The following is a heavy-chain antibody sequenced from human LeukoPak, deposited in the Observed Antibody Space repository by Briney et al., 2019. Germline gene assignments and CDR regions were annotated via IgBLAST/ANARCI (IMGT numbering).Heavy chain of an antibody. J-gene: IGHJ3*02. Sequence: PGGSLRLSCAASGFTFSSYWMSWVRQAPGKGLEWVANIKQDGSEKYYVDSVKGRFTISRDNAKNSLYLQMNSLRAADTAVYYCARHYGDDPSDAFDIWGQGTMVTVSS. V-gene: IGHV3-7*01. CDR2: IKQDGSEK. CDR3: ARHYGDDPSDAFDI. D-gene: IGHD4-17*01. CDR1: GFTFSSYW.